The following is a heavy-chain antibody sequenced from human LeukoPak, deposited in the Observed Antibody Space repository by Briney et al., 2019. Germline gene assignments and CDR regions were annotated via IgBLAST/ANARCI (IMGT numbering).Heavy chain of an antibody. D-gene: IGHD4-17*01. CDR3: ARGYGDATYRFDP. CDR2: IYYSGST. J-gene: IGHJ5*02. CDR1: GGSISSGGYS. Sequence: SETLSLTCTVSGGSISSGGYSWSWIRQHPGKGLEWIGYIYYSGSTYYNPSLKSRVTISVDTSKNQFSLKLSSVTAADTAVYYCARGYGDATYRFDPWGQGTLVTVSS. V-gene: IGHV4-31*03.